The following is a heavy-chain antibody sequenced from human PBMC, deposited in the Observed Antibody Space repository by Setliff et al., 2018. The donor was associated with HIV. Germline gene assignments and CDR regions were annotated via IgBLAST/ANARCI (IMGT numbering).Heavy chain of an antibody. CDR3: AREHHELRYFDWLLYPAYYYYGMDV. D-gene: IGHD3-9*01. Sequence: PGGSLRLSCAASGFTFSSYWMSWVRQAPGKGLEWVANIKYDGSEKYYVGSVKGRFTISRDNAKNSLYLQMNSLRAEDTAVYYCAREHHELRYFDWLLYPAYYYYGMDVWGQGTTVTVSS. CDR2: IKYDGSEK. V-gene: IGHV3-7*01. CDR1: GFTFSSYW. J-gene: IGHJ6*02.